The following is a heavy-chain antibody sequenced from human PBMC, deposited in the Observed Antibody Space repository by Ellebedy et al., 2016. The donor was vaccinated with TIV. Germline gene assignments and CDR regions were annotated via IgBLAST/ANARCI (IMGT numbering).Heavy chain of an antibody. CDR3: VRHTHFDASGHGDS. J-gene: IGHJ4*02. CDR2: ILGNDKRT. V-gene: IGHV3-23*05. CDR1: GFGIRDYD. D-gene: IGHD3-22*01. Sequence: GESLKISCSASGFGIRDYDMNWVRQAPGKGLEWVSTILGNDKRTFYADSVKGRFTTSSDSATNMLYLQMTSLGPGDSAIYFCVRHTHFDASGHGDSWGQGTRVIVSS.